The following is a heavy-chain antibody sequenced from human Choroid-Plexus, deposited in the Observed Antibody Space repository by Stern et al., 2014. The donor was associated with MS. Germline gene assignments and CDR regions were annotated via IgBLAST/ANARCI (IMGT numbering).Heavy chain of an antibody. CDR2: VSDDGSNK. V-gene: IGHV3-30*18. CDR3: AKDRQYLTYFCDH. J-gene: IGHJ5*02. Sequence: VQLVESGGALLQPGRPLSLSCVASGFPFGSSAMHWVRPAPGKGLVWVAGVSDDGSNKDYGDSVKGRFTSSRDNSQNTLYMQMSSLRPEDTAVYYCAKDRQYLTYFCDHWGQGSLVTVSS. D-gene: IGHD2/OR15-2a*01. CDR1: GFPFGSSA.